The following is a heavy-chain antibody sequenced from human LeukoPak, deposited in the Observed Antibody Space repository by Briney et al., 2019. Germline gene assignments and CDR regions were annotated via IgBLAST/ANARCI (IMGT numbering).Heavy chain of an antibody. Sequence: GGSLRLSCAASGFTFSDYNMRWIRQAPGKGLEWVSYISSSSSTIYYADSVKGRFTISRDNAKNSLYLQMNSLRAEDTAVYYCARVRVGATSHFDYWGQGTLVTVSS. CDR2: ISSSSSTI. CDR3: ARVRVGATSHFDY. D-gene: IGHD1-26*01. J-gene: IGHJ4*02. V-gene: IGHV3-11*04. CDR1: GFTFSDYN.